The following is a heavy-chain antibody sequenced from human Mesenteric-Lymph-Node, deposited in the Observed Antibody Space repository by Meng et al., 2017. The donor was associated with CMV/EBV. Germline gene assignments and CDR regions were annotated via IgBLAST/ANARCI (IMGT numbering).Heavy chain of an antibody. D-gene: IGHD5-12*01. V-gene: IGHV3-7*01. CDR2: IKQDGSEK. CDR1: GFTFSSYW. J-gene: IGHJ4*02. Sequence: GGSLRLSCAASGFTFSSYWMSWVRQAPGKGLEWVANIKQDGSEKYYVDSVKGRFTISNDNAKNSLYLQMNSLRAEDTAVYYCARSPLETRRSGYDWGEYYFDYWGQGTLVTVSS. CDR3: ARSPLETRRSGYDWGEYYFDY.